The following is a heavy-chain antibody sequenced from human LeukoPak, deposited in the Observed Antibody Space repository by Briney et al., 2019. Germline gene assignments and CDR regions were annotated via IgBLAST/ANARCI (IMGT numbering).Heavy chain of an antibody. J-gene: IGHJ6*03. Sequence: GGSLRLSCEASGFTFSTYNMNWVRQAPGKRLEWISSITSSSSYAFYADSVKGRFTISRDNAKSSLYLQMNNLRAEDTAVYYCARDPYSGHYGNDYYYYMDVWGKGTTVTISS. CDR1: GFTFSTYN. V-gene: IGHV3-21*01. CDR3: ARDPYSGHYGNDYYYYMDV. CDR2: ITSSSSYA. D-gene: IGHD5-12*01.